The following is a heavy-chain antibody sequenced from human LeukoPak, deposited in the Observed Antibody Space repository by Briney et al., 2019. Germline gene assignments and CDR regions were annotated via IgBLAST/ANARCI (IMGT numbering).Heavy chain of an antibody. Sequence: ASVKVSCKASGYTFTGYYMHWVRQAPGQGLEWMGWINTNSGGTNYAQKFQGRVTMTRDTSISTAYVELSRLRSDDTAVYYCARGHTVASSRGGFDSWGQGTLVTVSS. J-gene: IGHJ5*01. CDR1: GYTFTGYY. D-gene: IGHD4-23*01. V-gene: IGHV1-2*02. CDR2: INTNSGGT. CDR3: ARGHTVASSRGGFDS.